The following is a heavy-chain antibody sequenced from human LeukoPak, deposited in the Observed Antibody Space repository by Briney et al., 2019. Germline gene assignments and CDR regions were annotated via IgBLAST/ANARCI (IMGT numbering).Heavy chain of an antibody. J-gene: IGHJ5*02. V-gene: IGHV3-13*01. CDR1: GFTLTYYD. Sequence: PGGSLRLSCAASGFTLTYYDMHWVSQATGKGLEWVSGIDIPGNTYYPDSVKGRFTMSRESAENSLYLQMNSLRAGDTAVYYCARAVAGTHWFDPWGQGTLVIVSS. CDR2: IDIPGNT. CDR3: ARAVAGTHWFDP. D-gene: IGHD6-19*01.